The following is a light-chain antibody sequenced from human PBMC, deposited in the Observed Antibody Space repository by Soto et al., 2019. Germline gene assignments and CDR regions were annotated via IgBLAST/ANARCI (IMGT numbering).Light chain of an antibody. CDR3: QQYGSSPWT. V-gene: IGKV3-20*01. CDR2: GAS. Sequence: EIVLTQSPGTLSLSPGERATLSCMASQSVISSYLAWYQQKPCQAPRLLIYGASSRATGIPDRFSGSGSGTEFTLPINTLEPDYCAVYYCQQYGSSPWTFGQGTKVEIK. CDR1: QSVISSY. J-gene: IGKJ1*01.